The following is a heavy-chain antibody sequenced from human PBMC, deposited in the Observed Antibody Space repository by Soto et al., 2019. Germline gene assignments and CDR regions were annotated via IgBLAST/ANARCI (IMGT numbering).Heavy chain of an antibody. Sequence: SETLSLTCTVSGDSISSADYYLSWIRQTPGKGLEWIGHIFYSGTTYYNPSLKSRLTISVDTSKNHFSLRLTSVTAAETAVYYCARDLWVEPELYYYGLDVWGQGTTVTVSS. V-gene: IGHV4-30-4*01. D-gene: IGHD1-1*01. CDR3: ARDLWVEPELYYYGLDV. CDR1: GDSISSADYY. CDR2: IFYSGTT. J-gene: IGHJ6*02.